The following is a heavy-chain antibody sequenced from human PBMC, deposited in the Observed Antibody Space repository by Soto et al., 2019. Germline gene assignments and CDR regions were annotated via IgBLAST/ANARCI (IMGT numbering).Heavy chain of an antibody. CDR3: ARDSAGMGYYYYRDV. CDR1: GFTFSSYG. J-gene: IGHJ6*03. CDR2: IWYDGSNK. Sequence: QVQLVESGGGVVQPGRSLRLSCAASGFTFSSYGMHWVRQAPGKGLEWVAVIWYDGSNKYYADSVKGRFTISRDNSKNTLYLQMNSLRAEDTAVYYCARDSAGMGYYYYRDVWGKGTTVTVSS. D-gene: IGHD1-26*01. V-gene: IGHV3-33*01.